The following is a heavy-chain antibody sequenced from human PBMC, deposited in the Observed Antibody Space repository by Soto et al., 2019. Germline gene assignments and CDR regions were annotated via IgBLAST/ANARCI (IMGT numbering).Heavy chain of an antibody. D-gene: IGHD5-18*01. J-gene: IGHJ5*02. V-gene: IGHV1-69*01. Sequence: QVQVVQSGAEVKKPGSSVKVSCKAPGGNFSSNGIRWVRQAPGQGVELMGGIIPTFGTTNYAHKFRGRVTITADESTGTAYMELSSLRSDDTAVYYCAGASDSTWYNWLDPWGQGTLVTVSS. CDR1: GGNFSSNG. CDR2: IIPTFGTT. CDR3: AGASDSTWYNWLDP.